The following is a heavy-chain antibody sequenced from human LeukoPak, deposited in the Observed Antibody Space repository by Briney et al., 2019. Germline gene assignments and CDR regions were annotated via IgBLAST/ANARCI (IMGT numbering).Heavy chain of an antibody. CDR2: ISSSGSTT. D-gene: IGHD6-19*01. CDR1: GFTFSSYE. CDR3: VRGRGDSSGWIY. Sequence: PGGSLRLSCAASGFTFSSYEMNWVRQAPGKGLEWISYISSSGSTTYYADSVKGRFTISRDNSAKNSLYLQVNSLRAEDTAVYYCVRGRGDSSGWIYWGQGTLVTVSS. V-gene: IGHV3-48*03. J-gene: IGHJ4*02.